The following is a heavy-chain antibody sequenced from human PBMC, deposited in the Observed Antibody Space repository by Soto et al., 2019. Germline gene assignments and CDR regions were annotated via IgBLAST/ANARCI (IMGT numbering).Heavy chain of an antibody. CDR1: GGTFSSSA. Sequence: QVQLVQTGAEMREPGSSVKVSCKSSGGTFSSSAINWLRQAPGQGPEWMGGIIPTFGTANYIEKFRGRVTITADTSTSTAYMEVSSLTSEHTAMYFCARSETAGHRGFDIWGQGTMVTVSS. V-gene: IGHV1-69*06. CDR3: ARSETAGHRGFDI. D-gene: IGHD6-19*01. J-gene: IGHJ3*02. CDR2: IIPTFGTA.